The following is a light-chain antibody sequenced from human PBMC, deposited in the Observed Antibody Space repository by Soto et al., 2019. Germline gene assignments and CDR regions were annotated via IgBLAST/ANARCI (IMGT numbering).Light chain of an antibody. CDR2: ADN. J-gene: IGLJ3*02. CDR1: NSNIGTNT. Sequence: QSVLTPPPSASETPGKRVAISCAGSNSNIGTNTVNWYQQLPGTAPKLLIYADNQRPSGIPDRFSGYKSGTSASLAISGLQSEDEAHYYCTEWDDSLDGRVFGGGTKLTVL. CDR3: TEWDDSLDGRV. V-gene: IGLV1-44*01.